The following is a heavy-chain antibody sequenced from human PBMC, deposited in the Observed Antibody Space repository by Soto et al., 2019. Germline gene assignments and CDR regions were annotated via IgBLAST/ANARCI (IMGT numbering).Heavy chain of an antibody. CDR2: ISSSSSYI. V-gene: IGHV3-21*01. Sequence: EVQLVESGGGLVKPGGSLRLSCAASGFTFSSYSINWVRQAPGKGLEWVSSISSSSSYIYYADSVKGRFTISRDNAKNSLYLQMNSLRAEDTAVYYCAKRIAAAGGYYGMDVWGQGTTVTVSS. D-gene: IGHD6-13*01. CDR1: GFTFSSYS. CDR3: AKRIAAAGGYYGMDV. J-gene: IGHJ6*02.